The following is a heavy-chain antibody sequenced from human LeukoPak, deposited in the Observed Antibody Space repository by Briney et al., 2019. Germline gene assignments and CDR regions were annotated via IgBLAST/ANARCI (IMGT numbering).Heavy chain of an antibody. V-gene: IGHV4-4*07. J-gene: IGHJ5*02. CDR1: GGSISSYY. CDR3: TRRYWFDT. CDR2: IHTSGST. Sequence: SETLSLTCTVSGGSISSYYWSWIRQPAGKGLEWIGRIHTSGSTNYNPSLKSRVAMSVDTSKNQFSMRLSSVTAADTAVYYCTRRYWFDTWGQGTLVTVSS.